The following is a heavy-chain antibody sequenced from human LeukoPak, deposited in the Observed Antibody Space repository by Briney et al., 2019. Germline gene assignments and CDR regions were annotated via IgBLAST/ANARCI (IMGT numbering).Heavy chain of an antibody. CDR1: GYSFTSDW. CDR3: ASAGSSSDYYYFSAFDI. D-gene: IGHD3-22*01. V-gene: IGHV5-51*01. J-gene: IGHJ3*02. Sequence: GESLKISCKGSGYSFTSDWIGWVRQMPGKGLEWMGIISPGDSDTTYSPSFQGQVTISADKSISTAYLQWSSLKASDTAMYYCASAGSSSDYYYFSAFDIWGQGTMVTVSS. CDR2: ISPGDSDT.